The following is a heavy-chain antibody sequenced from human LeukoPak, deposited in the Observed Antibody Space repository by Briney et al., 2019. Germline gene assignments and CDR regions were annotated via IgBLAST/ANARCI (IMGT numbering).Heavy chain of an antibody. CDR1: GYTFTSYV. J-gene: IGHJ4*02. V-gene: IGHV1-18*01. CDR2: ISAYNGNT. Sequence: ASVKVSCKASGYTFTSYVISWVRQAPGQGREWMGWISAYNGNTNYAQKLQGRVTMTTDTSTSTAYMELRSLRSDDTAVYYCAVAGSGGPGSDFDYWGQGTLVTVSS. D-gene: IGHD3-10*01. CDR3: AVAGSGGPGSDFDY.